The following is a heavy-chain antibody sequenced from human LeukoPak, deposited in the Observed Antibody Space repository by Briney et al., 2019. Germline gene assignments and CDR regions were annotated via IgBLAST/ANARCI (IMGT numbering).Heavy chain of an antibody. Sequence: ASVTDSCKASGYTFNNFFISWVRQAPGQGLEWVGWISPHSHTTHYAEKFQGRVTMTTDTSTTTVYMELRSLRSDDTAVYFCARGQTMYYRGQGTPVTVSS. J-gene: IGHJ4*02. D-gene: IGHD3-10*02. CDR3: ARGQTMYY. CDR2: ISPHSHTT. CDR1: GYTFNNFF. V-gene: IGHV1-18*01.